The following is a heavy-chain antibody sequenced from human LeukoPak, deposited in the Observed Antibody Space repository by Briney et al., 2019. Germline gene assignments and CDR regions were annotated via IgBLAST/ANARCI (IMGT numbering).Heavy chain of an antibody. D-gene: IGHD2-21*02. V-gene: IGHV3-23*01. CDR2: VSRCGGSP. CDR3: AKALFIVVVTAHDY. J-gene: IGHJ4*02. Sequence: PGVSLRLSCAASGFTFSSYAMSWVRQAPGKGLAWGSAVSRCGGSPYYADFVKGRFTISRDNSKNTLYLQMNSLRAEDMAVYYYAKALFIVVVTAHDYWGQGTLVTVSS. CDR1: GFTFSSYA.